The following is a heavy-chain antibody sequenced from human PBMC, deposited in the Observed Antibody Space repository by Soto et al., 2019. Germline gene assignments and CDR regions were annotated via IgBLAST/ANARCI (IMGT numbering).Heavy chain of an antibody. D-gene: IGHD1-26*01. J-gene: IGHJ5*02. CDR2: INPSGGST. CDR1: GYTFTSCY. V-gene: IGHV1-46*01. Sequence: ASVKVSCKASGYTFTSCYMHWVRQAPGQGLEWMGIINPSGGSTSYAQKFQGRVTMTRDTSTSTVYMELSSLRSEDTAVYYCASQIAGGAPSAGWFDPWGQGTLVTVSS. CDR3: ASQIAGGAPSAGWFDP.